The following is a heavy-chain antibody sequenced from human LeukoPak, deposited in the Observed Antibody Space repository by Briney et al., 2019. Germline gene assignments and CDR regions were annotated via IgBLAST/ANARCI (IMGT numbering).Heavy chain of an antibody. V-gene: IGHV1-24*01. Sequence: ASVKVSCKVSGYTLTELSTHWVRQAPGKGLEWMGGFDPEDGETIYAQKFQGRVTMTEDTSTDTAYMELSSLRSEDTAVYYCAPIYCSGGSCYWGPFDPWGQGTLVTVSS. CDR2: FDPEDGET. CDR3: APIYCSGGSCYWGPFDP. J-gene: IGHJ5*02. CDR1: GYTLTELS. D-gene: IGHD2-15*01.